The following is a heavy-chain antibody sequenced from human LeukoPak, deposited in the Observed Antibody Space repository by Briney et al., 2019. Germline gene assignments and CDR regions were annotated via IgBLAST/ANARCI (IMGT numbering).Heavy chain of an antibody. Sequence: GGSLRLSCAASEFTFSDYYMSWIRQAPGKGLEWISYISNDGRTILYADSVKGRFTISRDNAKNSLYLQMNSLRAEDTAVYYCARVIAVAGTLLFDYWGQGTLVTVSS. V-gene: IGHV3-11*04. CDR3: ARVIAVAGTLLFDY. D-gene: IGHD6-19*01. CDR1: EFTFSDYY. J-gene: IGHJ4*02. CDR2: ISNDGRTI.